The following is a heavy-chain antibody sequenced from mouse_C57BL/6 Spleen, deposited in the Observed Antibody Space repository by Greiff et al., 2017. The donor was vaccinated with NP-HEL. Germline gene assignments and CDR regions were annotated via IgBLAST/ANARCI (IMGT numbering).Heavy chain of an antibody. J-gene: IGHJ3*01. CDR1: GYTFTSYW. D-gene: IGHD2-3*01. CDR3: ARTGDGYPSFAY. V-gene: IGHV1-64*01. CDR2: INPNSGST. Sequence: QVQLKQSGAELVKPGASVKLSCKASGYTFTSYWMHWVKQRPGQGLEWIGMINPNSGSTNYNEKLKSKATLTVDKSSSTAYMQLSSLTSEDSAVYYCARTGDGYPSFAYWGQGTLVTVSA.